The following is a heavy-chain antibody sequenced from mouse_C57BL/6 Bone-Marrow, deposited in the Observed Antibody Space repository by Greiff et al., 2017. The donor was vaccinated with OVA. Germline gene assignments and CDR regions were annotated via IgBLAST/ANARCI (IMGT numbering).Heavy chain of an antibody. Sequence: QVQLQQPGAELVRPGSSVKLSCKASGYTFTSYWMDWVKQRPGQGLEWIGNIYPSDSETHYNQKFKDKATLTVDKSSSTAYMQLSSLTSEDSAVYYCARSDPWFDDWGQGTTLTVSS. CDR3: ARSDPWFDD. CDR2: IYPSDSET. CDR1: GYTFTSYW. V-gene: IGHV1-61*01. J-gene: IGHJ2*01.